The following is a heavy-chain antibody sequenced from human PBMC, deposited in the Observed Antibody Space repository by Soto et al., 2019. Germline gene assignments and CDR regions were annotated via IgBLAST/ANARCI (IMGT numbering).Heavy chain of an antibody. Sequence: ESGGGVVQPGRSLRLSCAASGFTFSNYAMHWVRQAPGKGLEWAAVISSDGSNKHYADSVKGRFTISRDNSKNKLYLQMNSLRAEDTAVYYCARDQGPNDSGYWYFDLWGRDTLVSVSS. CDR3: ARDQGPNDSGYWYFDL. CDR2: ISSDGSNK. CDR1: GFTFSNYA. V-gene: IGHV3-30-3*01. D-gene: IGHD3-22*01. J-gene: IGHJ2*01.